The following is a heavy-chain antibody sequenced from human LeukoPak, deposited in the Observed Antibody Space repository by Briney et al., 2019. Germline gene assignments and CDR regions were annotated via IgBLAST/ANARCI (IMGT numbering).Heavy chain of an antibody. V-gene: IGHV4-59*08. CDR1: GGSISSYY. CDR3: ARLFNYDILTGPEFDY. CDR2: IYYSGST. D-gene: IGHD3-9*01. J-gene: IGHJ4*02. Sequence: SETLSLTCTVSGGSISSYYWSWIRQPPGKGLEWIGYIYYSGSTNYNPSLKGRVTISVDTSKNQFSLKLSSVTAADTAVYYCARLFNYDILTGPEFDYWGQGTLVTVSS.